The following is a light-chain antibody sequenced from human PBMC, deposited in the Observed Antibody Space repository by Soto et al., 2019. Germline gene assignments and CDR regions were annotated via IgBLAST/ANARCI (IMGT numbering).Light chain of an antibody. CDR1: SSDVGAYNY. CDR3: IPDTSGGIVV. J-gene: IGLJ2*01. V-gene: IGLV2-14*01. Sequence: QSALTQPASVSGSPGQSLTISCTGTSSDVGAYNYVSWYQQHPGKPPKLLIYQVTNRPSGVSNRFSGSKSGGAASLTISGLQAEDEADYYCIPDTSGGIVVFGGGTKLT. CDR2: QVT.